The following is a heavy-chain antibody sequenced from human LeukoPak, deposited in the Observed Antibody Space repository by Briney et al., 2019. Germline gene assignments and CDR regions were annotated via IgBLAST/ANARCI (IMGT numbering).Heavy chain of an antibody. Sequence: GGSLRLSRTASGFTFSGYSMNWIRQPPGKGLEWVSSFGTRSTSVYHAGSVKGRFAISRDNAQNSLYLQMNSLRAEDTALYYCAREVSEGFDFWGQGTLVTVSS. CDR1: GFTFSGYS. D-gene: IGHD3-22*01. V-gene: IGHV3-21*01. CDR2: FGTRSTSV. CDR3: AREVSEGFDF. J-gene: IGHJ4*02.